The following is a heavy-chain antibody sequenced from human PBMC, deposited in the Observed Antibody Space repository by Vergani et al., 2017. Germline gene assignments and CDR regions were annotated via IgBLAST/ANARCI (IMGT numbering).Heavy chain of an antibody. CDR1: GFTVSSNY. J-gene: IGHJ4*02. CDR3: AREGYSSGWYYFDY. D-gene: IGHD6-19*01. Sequence: EVQLVESGGGLVQPGGSLRLSCAASGFTVSSNYMSWVRQAPGKGLEWVSVIYSGGSTYYADSVKVRFTISRDNSKNTLYLQMNSLRAEDTAVYYCAREGYSSGWYYFDYWGQGTLVTVSS. V-gene: IGHV3-66*02. CDR2: IYSGGST.